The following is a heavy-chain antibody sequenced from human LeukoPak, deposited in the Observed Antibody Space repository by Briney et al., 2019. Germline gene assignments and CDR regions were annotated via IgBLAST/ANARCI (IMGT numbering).Heavy chain of an antibody. J-gene: IGHJ6*02. CDR2: IITYSGKT. D-gene: IGHD7-27*01. CDR1: GYSFSSYG. V-gene: IGHV1-18*01. Sequence: ASVKVSCKASGYSFSSYGITWVRQAPGQGLEWLGWIITYSGKTYYAEKVQGRVSMTTDTSTSTAYMELRSLRSDDTAVYYCARDLVKGRRNWGNHGMDVWGQGTTVTVS. CDR3: ARDLVKGRRNWGNHGMDV.